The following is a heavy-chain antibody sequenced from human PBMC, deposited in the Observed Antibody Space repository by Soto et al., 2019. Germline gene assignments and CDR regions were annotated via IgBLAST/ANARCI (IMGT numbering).Heavy chain of an antibody. CDR1: GFKFDDYA. V-gene: IGHV3-9*03. D-gene: IGHD2-2*01. Sequence: EVQLVESGGGLVQPGGSLRLSCAASGFKFDDYAMHWVRQAPGKGLEWVSGISWNSGRINYAASVKGRFTISRDNANDSLFLQMHSLRPEDMALYYCAPGRSVLPTAVLFDNWGQGTLVTVSS. CDR3: APGRSVLPTAVLFDN. J-gene: IGHJ4*02. CDR2: ISWNSGRI.